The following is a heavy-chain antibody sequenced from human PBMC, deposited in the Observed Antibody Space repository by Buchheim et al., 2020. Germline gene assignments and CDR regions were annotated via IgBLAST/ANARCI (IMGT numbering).Heavy chain of an antibody. D-gene: IGHD3-22*01. V-gene: IGHV3-66*02. Sequence: EVQLVESGGGLVQPGGSLRLSCAASGFTVSSNYMSWVRQAPGKGLEWVSVIYSGGSTYYADSVKGRFTISRDNSKNTLYLQMNSLRAEDTAVYYCARDKPIVVVNNHYYYGMDVWGQGTT. CDR3: ARDKPIVVVNNHYYYGMDV. CDR1: GFTVSSNY. CDR2: IYSGGST. J-gene: IGHJ6*02.